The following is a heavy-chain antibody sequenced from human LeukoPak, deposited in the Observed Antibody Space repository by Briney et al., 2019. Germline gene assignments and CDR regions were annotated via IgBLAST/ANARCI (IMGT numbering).Heavy chain of an antibody. J-gene: IGHJ4*02. D-gene: IGHD6-13*01. CDR1: GFTFSSYA. Sequence: GGSLRLSCAASGFTFSSYAMSWVRQAPGKGLEWVSVISGSGGSTYYADSVKGRFTISRDNSKNTLYLQMNSLRAEDTAVYYCAKDPEPAAAGSYYFDYWGQGTLVTVSS. CDR2: ISGSGGST. V-gene: IGHV3-23*01. CDR3: AKDPEPAAAGSYYFDY.